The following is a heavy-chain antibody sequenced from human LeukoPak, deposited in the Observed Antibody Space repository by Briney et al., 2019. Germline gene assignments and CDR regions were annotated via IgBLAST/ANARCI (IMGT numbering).Heavy chain of an antibody. CDR1: GFTFSSYA. CDR3: ARYSSSST. D-gene: IGHD6-6*01. J-gene: IGHJ4*02. Sequence: GRYLRLSCAASGFTFSSYAMHWVRQAPGKGLEWVAVISYDGSNKYYAGSVKGRFTISRDNSKNTLYRQMNSLRAEDTAAYYCARYSSSSTWGQGTLVTVSS. CDR2: ISYDGSNK. V-gene: IGHV3-30-3*01.